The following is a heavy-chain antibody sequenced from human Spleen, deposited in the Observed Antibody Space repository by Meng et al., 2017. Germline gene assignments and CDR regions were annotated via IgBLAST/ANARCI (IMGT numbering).Heavy chain of an antibody. D-gene: IGHD2-15*01. CDR2: INHSGST. CDR3: ARGFKGYCSGGSCYSRYYFDY. Sequence: SETLSLTCAVYGGSFSGYYLSWIRQTPGKGLEWIREINHSGSTNYNPSLKSRVTISVDTSKNQFSLKLRSVTAANTAVYYCARGFKGYCSGGSCYSRYYFDYWGQGTLVTVSS. CDR1: GGSFSGYY. J-gene: IGHJ4*02. V-gene: IGHV4-34*01.